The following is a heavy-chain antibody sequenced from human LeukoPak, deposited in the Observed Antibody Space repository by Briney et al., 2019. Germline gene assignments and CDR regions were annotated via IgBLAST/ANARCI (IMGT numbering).Heavy chain of an antibody. J-gene: IGHJ4*02. CDR2: ISSSSSYI. Sequence: GGSLRLSCAISGFTFNSSGMNWVRQAPGKGLEWVSSISSSSSYIYYADSVKGRFTISRDNAKNSLYLQMNSLRAEDTALYYCAKGRDGYNSWGAFDYWGQGTLVTVSS. CDR1: GFTFNSSG. CDR3: AKGRDGYNSWGAFDY. V-gene: IGHV3-21*04. D-gene: IGHD5-24*01.